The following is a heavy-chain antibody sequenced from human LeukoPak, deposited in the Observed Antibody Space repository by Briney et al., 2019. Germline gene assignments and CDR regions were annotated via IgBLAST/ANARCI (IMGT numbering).Heavy chain of an antibody. D-gene: IGHD6-13*01. CDR1: GFSFSNYA. Sequence: GGSLRLSCTASGFSFSNYAMSWVRQAPGKGLEWVSAIGGSDGRTYYADSVQGRFTISRDNSKDTLDLHMNSLRAGDTAVYYCAKERSDSRWYLYDYWGQGTLVTVSS. V-gene: IGHV3-23*01. J-gene: IGHJ4*02. CDR2: IGGSDGRT. CDR3: AKERSDSRWYLYDY.